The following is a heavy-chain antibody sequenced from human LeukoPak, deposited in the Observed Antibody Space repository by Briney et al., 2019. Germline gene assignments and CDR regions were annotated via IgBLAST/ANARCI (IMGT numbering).Heavy chain of an antibody. CDR1: GFTFSSYG. Sequence: TGGSLRLSCAASGFTFSSYGMHWVRQAPGKGLEWVAVIWYDGSNKYYADSVKGRFTISRDNSKNTLYLQMNSLRAEDTAVYYCARDRGLRSYDYWGQGTLVTVSS. J-gene: IGHJ4*02. V-gene: IGHV3-33*01. D-gene: IGHD4-17*01. CDR3: ARDRGLRSYDY. CDR2: IWYDGSNK.